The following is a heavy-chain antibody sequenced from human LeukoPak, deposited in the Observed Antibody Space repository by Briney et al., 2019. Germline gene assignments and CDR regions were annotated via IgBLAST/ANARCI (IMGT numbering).Heavy chain of an antibody. Sequence: PGGSLRLSCAASGFTFSSYAMHWVRQAPGKGLEWVAVISYDGSNKYYADSVKGRFTISRDNSKNTLYLQMSSLRAEDTAVYYCASFPLWFGELFADYWGQGTLVTVSS. V-gene: IGHV3-30-3*01. D-gene: IGHD3-10*01. J-gene: IGHJ4*02. CDR2: ISYDGSNK. CDR3: ASFPLWFGELFADY. CDR1: GFTFSSYA.